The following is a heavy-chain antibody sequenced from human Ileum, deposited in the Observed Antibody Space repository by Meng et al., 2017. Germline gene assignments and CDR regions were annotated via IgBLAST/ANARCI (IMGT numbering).Heavy chain of an antibody. CDR3: ARGVGDLGDY. J-gene: IGHJ4*02. CDR2: VSPSSGNT. V-gene: IGHV1-8*01. D-gene: IGHD3-16*01. Sequence: QLQLVQSGAGMKTPGASRKVSCKASGYTFTTNDINWVRQAPGQGLEWMGWVSPSSGNTHYAQKFQGRVTMTRDISISTVYMELTSLKSDDTAVYYCARGVGDLGDYWGQGTLVPSPQ. CDR1: GYTFTTND.